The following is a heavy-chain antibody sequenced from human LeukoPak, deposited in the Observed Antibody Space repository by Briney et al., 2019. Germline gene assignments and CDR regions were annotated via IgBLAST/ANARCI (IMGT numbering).Heavy chain of an antibody. D-gene: IGHD3-22*01. CDR3: AKSSGYYDSSGEIDY. Sequence: PGGSLRLSCAASGFTFSSYAMSWVHQAPGKGLEWVSAISGSGGSTYYADSVKGRFTISRDNSKNTLYLQMNSLRAEDTAVYYCAKSSGYYDSSGEIDYWGQGTLDTVSS. J-gene: IGHJ4*02. CDR1: GFTFSSYA. CDR2: ISGSGGST. V-gene: IGHV3-23*01.